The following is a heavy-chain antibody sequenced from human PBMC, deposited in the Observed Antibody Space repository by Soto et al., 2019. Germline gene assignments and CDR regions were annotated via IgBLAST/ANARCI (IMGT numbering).Heavy chain of an antibody. D-gene: IGHD6-19*01. CDR3: SKDLQFSGWLSAQNFDY. CDR1: GFTFNSHA. J-gene: IGHJ4*02. CDR2: ITGSGDST. Sequence: GGSLRLSCAVSGFTFNSHAMSWVRQAPGKGMKCVTSITGSGDSTYYADSVKSRFTISRDKSKSTLYLQMNSLRAEDTSVYYCSKDLQFSGWLSAQNFDYWGQGTQVTVSS. V-gene: IGHV3-23*01.